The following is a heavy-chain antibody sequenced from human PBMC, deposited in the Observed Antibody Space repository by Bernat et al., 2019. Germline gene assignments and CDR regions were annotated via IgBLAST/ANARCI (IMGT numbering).Heavy chain of an antibody. CDR2: ISSSGGTT. Sequence: EVQLLESGGGLVQPGGSLRHSCAASGFTLRSNAMSWVRQAPGKGLECVSYISSSGGTTEYADSVKGRFTVSRDNSKNTLYVQMNSLRAEDTAVYYCAKGNGDSSTFDYWGQGTLVTVSS. CDR1: GFTLRSNA. V-gene: IGHV3-23*01. D-gene: IGHD2-21*02. CDR3: AKGNGDSSTFDY. J-gene: IGHJ4*02.